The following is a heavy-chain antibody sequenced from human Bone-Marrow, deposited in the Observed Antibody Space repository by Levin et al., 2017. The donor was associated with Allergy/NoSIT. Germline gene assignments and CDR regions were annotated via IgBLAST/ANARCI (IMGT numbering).Heavy chain of an antibody. Sequence: GSLRLSCNVSGFSISRGYYWGWIRQPPGKGLEWIGSINHSGTTHFQPSLQSRVTISVDTSTNQFSLKVRSVTAADTAVYFCARDVFAGSGHYQSYYYYYMDVWGKGTTVTVSS. CDR1: GFSISRGYY. J-gene: IGHJ6*03. CDR3: ARDVFAGSGHYQSYYYYYMDV. V-gene: IGHV4-38-2*02. CDR2: INHSGTT. D-gene: IGHD3-3*01.